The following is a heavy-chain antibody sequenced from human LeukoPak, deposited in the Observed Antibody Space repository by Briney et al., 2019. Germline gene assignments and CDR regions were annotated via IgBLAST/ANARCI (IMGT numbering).Heavy chain of an antibody. D-gene: IGHD6-13*01. J-gene: IGHJ3*02. V-gene: IGHV4-39*07. CDR1: GDSISTSNYY. Sequence: PSETLSLTCTVSGDSISTSNYYWGWIRQSPGKGLEWIASIYYSGRTYYSASLKTRVSISVDTSKNQFSLKLSSVTAADTAVYYCARRLRLRRQAAAGQDAFDIWGQGTMVTVSS. CDR3: ARRLRLRRQAAAGQDAFDI. CDR2: IYYSGRT.